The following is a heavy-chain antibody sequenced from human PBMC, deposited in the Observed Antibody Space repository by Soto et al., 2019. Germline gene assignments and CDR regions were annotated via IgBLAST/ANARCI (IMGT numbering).Heavy chain of an antibody. CDR2: IYYSGST. CDR3: ARRYCSSTSCYNWFDP. CDR1: GGSISSYY. D-gene: IGHD2-2*01. J-gene: IGHJ5*02. Sequence: SETPSLTCTVSGGSISSYYWVWIRQQPGKGLEWIGYIYYSGSTNYNPSLKSRVTISVDTSKNQFSLKLSSVTAADTAVYYCARRYCSSTSCYNWFDPWGQGTLVTVSS. V-gene: IGHV4-59*08.